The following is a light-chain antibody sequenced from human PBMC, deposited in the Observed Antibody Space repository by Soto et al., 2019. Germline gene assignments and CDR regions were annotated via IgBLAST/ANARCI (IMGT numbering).Light chain of an antibody. CDR1: QSVSSSF. Sequence: EIVWTQSPGTLSLSPGERATLSCRTSQSVSSSFLAWYQHKPGQPPRLLIFAVSKRPSGIPDKFSGSGSGTDFTLTISRLEPEDVAVYYCQQYGTAPYTFGQGTKLEIK. J-gene: IGKJ2*01. V-gene: IGKV3-20*01. CDR3: QQYGTAPYT. CDR2: AVS.